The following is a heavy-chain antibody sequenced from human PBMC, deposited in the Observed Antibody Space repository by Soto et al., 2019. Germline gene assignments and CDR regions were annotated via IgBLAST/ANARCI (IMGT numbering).Heavy chain of an antibody. V-gene: IGHV3-48*01. Sequence: SGGSLRLSCAASGFRFSDYSMNWVRQAPGRGLEWVSYISSSSFTIHYADSVEGRFAISRDNAKNSLYLQMNSLRAEDTAVYYCARDSGTGSSSWYRPDWFDPWGQGTLVTVSS. D-gene: IGHD6-13*01. CDR1: GFRFSDYS. CDR2: ISSSSFTI. J-gene: IGHJ5*02. CDR3: ARDSGTGSSSWYRPDWFDP.